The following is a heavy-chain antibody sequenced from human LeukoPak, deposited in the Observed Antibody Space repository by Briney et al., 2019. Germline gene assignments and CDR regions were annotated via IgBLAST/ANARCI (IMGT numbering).Heavy chain of an antibody. V-gene: IGHV3-33*01. CDR1: GFTFSSYR. CDR2: IWYDVSNK. Sequence: GGSLRLSCSPSGFTFSSYRMLGARHAPGKGLEWVAVIWYDVSNKYYADSVKGRFTISRDNSKNTLYLQLHSLRAEDTAVYYCARGTCSCGSCYSGYFDYWGQGTLVTVS. D-gene: IGHD2-15*01. CDR3: ARGTCSCGSCYSGYFDY. J-gene: IGHJ4*02.